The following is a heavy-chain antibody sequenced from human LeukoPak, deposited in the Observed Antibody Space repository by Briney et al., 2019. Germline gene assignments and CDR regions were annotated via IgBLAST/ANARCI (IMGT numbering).Heavy chain of an antibody. V-gene: IGHV3-7*01. Sequence: SGGSLRLSCAASGFTFSNYWMSWVRQAPGKGLEWVANIKQDGSERYYVDSVKGRFTISRDNAKNSLYLQMNSLRAEDTAVYYCARPQSQWLIGYFDYWGQGTLVTVSS. CDR3: ARPQSQWLIGYFDY. J-gene: IGHJ4*02. D-gene: IGHD6-19*01. CDR2: IKQDGSER. CDR1: GFTFSNYW.